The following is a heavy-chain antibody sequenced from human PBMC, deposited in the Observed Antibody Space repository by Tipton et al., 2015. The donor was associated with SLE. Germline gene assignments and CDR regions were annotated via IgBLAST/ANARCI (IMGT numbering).Heavy chain of an antibody. V-gene: IGHV4-61*09. CDR2: ISTGGGT. Sequence: TLSLTCNVSGVSVTRGTSFWSGIRQPAGKGLEWIGHISTGGGTNYRPSLKSRVTMTLDESKNHFSLKLTSVTAADTALYFCARRVVRLGYFDLWGRGTLITVSS. D-gene: IGHD2-15*01. J-gene: IGHJ2*01. CDR1: GVSVTRGTSF. CDR3: ARRVVRLGYFDL.